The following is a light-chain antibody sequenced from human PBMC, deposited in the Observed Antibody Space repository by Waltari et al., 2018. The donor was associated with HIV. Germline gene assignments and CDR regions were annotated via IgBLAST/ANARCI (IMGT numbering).Light chain of an antibody. J-gene: IGLJ3*02. V-gene: IGLV7-46*01. CDR3: LLSYSGTWV. CDR2: TTS. CDR1: AGPVTSGRY. Sequence: VVTQEPSQTVSPGGTVTLTCGSSAGPVTSGRYVHWFQEKPCQAPRTLIYTTSKRDSWTPARVSVSLVGDKAALTLSGAQPEDEADYHGLLSYSGTWVVGGGTKLTV.